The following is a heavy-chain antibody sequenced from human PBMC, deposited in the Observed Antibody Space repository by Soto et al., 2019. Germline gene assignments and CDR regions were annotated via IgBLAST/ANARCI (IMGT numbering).Heavy chain of an antibody. D-gene: IGHD6-25*01. V-gene: IGHV1-8*01. J-gene: IGHJ4*02. CDR3: ARERTFYSFDY. CDR1: GYTFTSYD. Sequence: QVQLVQSGAEVKKPGASVKVSCKASGYTFTSYDINWVRQATGQGLEWMGWMNPNSGNTGYAQKFRGRVTIARDTSISTGYMELSSLRSEDTAVYYCARERTFYSFDYWGQGALISGSS. CDR2: MNPNSGNT.